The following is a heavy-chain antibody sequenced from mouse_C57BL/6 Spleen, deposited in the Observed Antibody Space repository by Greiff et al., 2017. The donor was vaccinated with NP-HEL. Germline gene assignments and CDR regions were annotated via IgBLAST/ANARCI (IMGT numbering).Heavy chain of an antibody. CDR2: INPSNGGT. CDR3: ARGGYFLFAY. D-gene: IGHD2-3*01. J-gene: IGHJ3*01. V-gene: IGHV1-53*01. Sequence: VQLQQPGTELVKPGASGYTFTSYWMHWVKQRPGQGLEWIGNINPSNGGTNYNEKFKSKATLTVDKSSSTAYMQLSSLTSEDSAVYYCARGGYFLFAYWGQGTLVTVSA. CDR1: GYTFTSYW.